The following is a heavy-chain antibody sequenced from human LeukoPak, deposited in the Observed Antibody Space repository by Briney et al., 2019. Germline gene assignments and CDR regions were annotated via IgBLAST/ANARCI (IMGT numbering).Heavy chain of an antibody. CDR1: GFTFSTYV. V-gene: IGHV3-23*01. CDR2: ISNSGGST. Sequence: GGSLRLSCAASGFTFSTYVMSWVRQTPGKGLEWVSTISNSGGSTYNADSVKGRFTISRDNSKNTLYLQMNSLRAEDTTVYYCAKPARTDYADYWGQGTLVTVSS. CDR3: AKPARTDYADY. D-gene: IGHD1-14*01. J-gene: IGHJ4*02.